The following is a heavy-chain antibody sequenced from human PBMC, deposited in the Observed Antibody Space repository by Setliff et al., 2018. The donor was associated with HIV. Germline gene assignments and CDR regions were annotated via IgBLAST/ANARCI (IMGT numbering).Heavy chain of an antibody. D-gene: IGHD6-19*01. CDR2: ISYDGGNE. CDR3: AKDYRNSGWYVGFDY. V-gene: IGHV3-30*18. J-gene: IGHJ4*02. Sequence: GGSLRLSCAASGSTFSDYGMHWVRQAPGKGLEWVALISYDGGNEYHADSVKGRFTMSKDSSGNSVYLEMNSLRAEDTALYYCAKDYRNSGWYVGFDYWGQGILVTVSS. CDR1: GSTFSDYG.